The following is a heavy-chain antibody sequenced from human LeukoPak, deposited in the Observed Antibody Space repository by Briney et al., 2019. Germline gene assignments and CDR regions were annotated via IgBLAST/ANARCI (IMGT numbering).Heavy chain of an antibody. D-gene: IGHD1-1*01. V-gene: IGHV3-23*01. J-gene: IGHJ4*02. CDR3: AKANWVSNADAVW. CDR1: GFTFSNYA. CDR2: ISGSGGST. Sequence: GGFLRLSCAASGFTFSNYAMSWVRQAPGKGLEWVSVISGSGGSTDYADSVKGRFTLSRDDSRNTVYLQLNNLRVEDTAIYYCAKANWVSNADAVWWGQGTQVTVSS.